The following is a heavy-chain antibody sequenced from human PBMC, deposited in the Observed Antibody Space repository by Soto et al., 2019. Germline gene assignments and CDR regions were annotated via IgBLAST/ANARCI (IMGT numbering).Heavy chain of an antibody. CDR3: AREYRYDSSGYLNYLDY. V-gene: IGHV1-69*01. CDR1: GGTFSSYA. CDR2: IIPIFGTA. D-gene: IGHD3-22*01. J-gene: IGHJ4*02. Sequence: QVQLVQSGAEVKKPGSSVKVSCKASGGTFSSYAISWVRQAPGQGLEWMGGIIPIFGTANYAQKFQGRVTITADESTSTAYMELSSLRSEDTAVYYCAREYRYDSSGYLNYLDYWGQGTLVIVSS.